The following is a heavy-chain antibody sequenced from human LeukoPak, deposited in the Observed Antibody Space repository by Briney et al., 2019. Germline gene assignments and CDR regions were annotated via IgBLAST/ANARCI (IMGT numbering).Heavy chain of an antibody. CDR2: IYYSGST. V-gene: IGHV4-39*01. Sequence: PSQTLSLTCTVSGGSISSSSYYWGWIRQPPGKGREWIGSIYYSGSTYYNPSLKGRVTISVDTSKNQFSLKLSSVTAADTAVYYCARHLALYSSSLARFDPWGQGTLVTVSS. CDR1: GGSISSSSYY. J-gene: IGHJ5*02. D-gene: IGHD6-6*01. CDR3: ARHLALYSSSLARFDP.